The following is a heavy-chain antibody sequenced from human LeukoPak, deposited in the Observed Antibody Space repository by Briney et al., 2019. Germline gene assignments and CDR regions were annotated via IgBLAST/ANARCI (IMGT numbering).Heavy chain of an antibody. Sequence: ASVKVSCKASGYTFTSYYMHWVRQAPGHGLEWMGLISPSGGSTSYAQKFQGRVTMTSDTSTSTVYMELSSLRSEDTAVYYCARPYDFWSGSYDAFDIWGQGTMVTVSS. J-gene: IGHJ3*02. CDR2: ISPSGGST. V-gene: IGHV1-46*01. CDR1: GYTFTSYY. D-gene: IGHD3-3*01. CDR3: ARPYDFWSGSYDAFDI.